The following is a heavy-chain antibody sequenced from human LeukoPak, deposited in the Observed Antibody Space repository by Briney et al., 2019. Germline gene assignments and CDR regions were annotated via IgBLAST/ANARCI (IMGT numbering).Heavy chain of an antibody. Sequence: GGSLRLSCAASGFALRSYTVTWVRQAPGKGLEWVSSISSTSAYIYYAESVKGRFSISRDNVDNVVHLQMSSLTNEDTAVYYCARVTDTAMVKSFDYWGQGTLVTVSS. CDR1: GFALRSYT. CDR2: ISSTSAYI. V-gene: IGHV3-21*01. J-gene: IGHJ4*02. D-gene: IGHD5-18*01. CDR3: ARVTDTAMVKSFDY.